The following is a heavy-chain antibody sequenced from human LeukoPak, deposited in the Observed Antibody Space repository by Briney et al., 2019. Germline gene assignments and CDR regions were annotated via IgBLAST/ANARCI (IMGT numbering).Heavy chain of an antibody. Sequence: GGSLRLSCAASGFTFSSGMHWVRQAPGKGLEWVAVISYDGNHKYYGDSVKGRFTISRDNAKNTLYLQMNSLRAEDTAVYYCAKGGSYPIDYWGQGALVTVSS. CDR1: GFTFSSG. D-gene: IGHD1-26*01. CDR2: ISYDGNHK. V-gene: IGHV3-30*18. CDR3: AKGGSYPIDY. J-gene: IGHJ4*02.